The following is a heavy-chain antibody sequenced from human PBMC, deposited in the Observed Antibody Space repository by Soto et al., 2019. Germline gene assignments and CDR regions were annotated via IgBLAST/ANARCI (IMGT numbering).Heavy chain of an antibody. CDR1: GFTFGDYA. Sequence: GGSLRLSCTASGFTFGDYAMSWFRQAPGKGLEWVGFIRSKAYGGKTEYAASVKGRFTISRDDSKRIAYLKMNSLKTEDKAVYYCTRDPSPSYCSGGSCYSSKPSDYWGQGTLVTVSS. CDR3: TRDPSPSYCSGGSCYSSKPSDY. J-gene: IGHJ4*02. CDR2: IRSKAYGGKT. D-gene: IGHD2-15*01. V-gene: IGHV3-49*03.